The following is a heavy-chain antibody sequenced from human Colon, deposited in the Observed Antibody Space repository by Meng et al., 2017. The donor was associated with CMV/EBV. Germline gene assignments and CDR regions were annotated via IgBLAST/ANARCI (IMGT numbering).Heavy chain of an antibody. V-gene: IGHV3-48*03. CDR3: ARGVGLTDF. CDR1: GFTFSAYE. Sequence: GESLKISCVGSGFTFSAYEMIWVRQAPGKGLEWLAYINTKGTSTSHADSVKGRFTVSRDNTKNSLYLQMDSLRDEDTAVYHCARGVGLTDFWGQGIVVTVS. J-gene: IGHJ3*01. D-gene: IGHD1-26*01. CDR2: INTKGTST.